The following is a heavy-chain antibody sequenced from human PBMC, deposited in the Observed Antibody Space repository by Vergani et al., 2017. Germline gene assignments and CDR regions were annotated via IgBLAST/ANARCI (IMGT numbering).Heavy chain of an antibody. Sequence: QLQLQESGPGLVKPSETLSLTCTVSGGSISSSSYYWGWIRQPPGKGLEWIGSIYYSGSTYYNPSLKSRVTISVDTSKNQFSLKLSSVTAADTAVYYCARLSPNWETLTTGWFDPWGQGTLVTVSS. CDR3: ARLSPNWETLTTGWFDP. J-gene: IGHJ5*02. CDR2: IYYSGST. CDR1: GGSISSSSYY. D-gene: IGHD4/OR15-4a*01. V-gene: IGHV4-39*01.